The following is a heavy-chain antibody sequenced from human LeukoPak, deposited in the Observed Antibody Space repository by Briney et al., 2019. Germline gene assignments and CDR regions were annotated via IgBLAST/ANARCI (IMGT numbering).Heavy chain of an antibody. CDR2: ISGSGEST. Sequence: GGSLRLSCAASELTFSNYAMSWVRQAPGKGLEWVSAISGSGESTYYGDYVKGRFTISRDNSKNTLHLQMNSLRAEDTAVYYCAKSGGPLNNWFDPWGQRTLVTVSS. V-gene: IGHV3-23*01. J-gene: IGHJ5*02. CDR3: AKSGGPLNNWFDP. D-gene: IGHD3-10*01. CDR1: ELTFSNYA.